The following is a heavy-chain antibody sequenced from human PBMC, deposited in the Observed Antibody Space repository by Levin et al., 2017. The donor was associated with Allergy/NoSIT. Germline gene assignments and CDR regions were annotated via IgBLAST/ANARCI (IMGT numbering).Heavy chain of an antibody. V-gene: IGHV4-39*01. CDR3: ARIADYDILIGYFDY. J-gene: IGHJ4*02. D-gene: IGHD3-9*01. CDR1: GGSISSSSYY. CDR2: IYYSGST. Sequence: HSQTLSLTCTVSGGSISSSSYYWGWIRQPPGKGLEWIGSIYYSGSTYYNPSLKSRVTISVDTSKNQFSLKLSSVTAADTAVYYCARIADYDILIGYFDYWGQGTLVTVSS.